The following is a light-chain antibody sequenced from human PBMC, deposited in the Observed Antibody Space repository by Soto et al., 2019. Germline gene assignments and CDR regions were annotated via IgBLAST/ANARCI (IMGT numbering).Light chain of an antibody. CDR3: QQYNNWPHT. CDR2: GVS. J-gene: IGKJ2*01. CDR1: QSVSSK. V-gene: IGKV3-15*01. Sequence: EIVMTQSPATLSVSPGERATLSCRASQSVSSKLAWFQQKPGQAPSLLIYGVSTRATGVPLRFSGSGSGAEFTLTINSLQSEDFAVYYCQQYNNWPHTFGQGTKVDIK.